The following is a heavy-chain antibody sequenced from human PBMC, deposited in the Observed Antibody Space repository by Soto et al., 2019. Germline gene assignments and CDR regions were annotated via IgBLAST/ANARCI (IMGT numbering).Heavy chain of an antibody. D-gene: IGHD3-16*01. CDR2: IKTDGSST. V-gene: IGHV3-74*01. Sequence: EVQLVESGGGLVPPGGSLRLTCAASGFSFSSYWMHWVRQAPGKGLVWVSSIKTDGSSTHYADSVKGRFTISRDNAKNTVYLHRNSLRAEDRAVYYFARGGRGGFDYWGRGALVTVSS. CDR3: ARGGRGGFDY. CDR1: GFSFSSYW. J-gene: IGHJ4*02.